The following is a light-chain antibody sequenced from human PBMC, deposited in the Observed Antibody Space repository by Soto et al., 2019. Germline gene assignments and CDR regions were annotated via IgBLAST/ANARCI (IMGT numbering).Light chain of an antibody. CDR1: QTVSKF. V-gene: IGKV1-39*01. Sequence: DVQMTQSPSSLSASVGDSVTIACRASQTVSKFVNWYQQKPGKVPDLLIYSASTLYSGVPSRFSCSGSGTEFTLTISNLQPEDFATYYFQQTYSLPRTFAKGTKVDIK. CDR3: QQTYSLPRT. CDR2: SAS. J-gene: IGKJ1*01.